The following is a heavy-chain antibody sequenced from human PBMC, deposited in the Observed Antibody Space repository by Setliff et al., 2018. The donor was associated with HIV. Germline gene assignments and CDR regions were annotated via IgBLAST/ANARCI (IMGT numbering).Heavy chain of an antibody. CDR2: IYYTGST. Sequence: SETLSLTCTVSGGSMSSHYWSWIRQPPGKGPEWIGYIYYTGSTNYNPSLKSRVTISVDTSKTQFSLKLSSVTAADTAVYYCARGSGYDSYYYYYMDVWGKGTTVTVSS. CDR3: ARGSGYDSYYYYYMDV. CDR1: GGSMSSHY. D-gene: IGHD5-12*01. J-gene: IGHJ6*03. V-gene: IGHV4-59*11.